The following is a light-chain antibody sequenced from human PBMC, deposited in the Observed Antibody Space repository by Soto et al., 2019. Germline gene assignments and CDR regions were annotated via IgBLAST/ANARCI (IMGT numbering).Light chain of an antibody. CDR3: QQYKNGPPLT. CDR2: GAF. CDR1: QSVSYN. J-gene: IGKJ4*01. Sequence: EIVMTQSPATLSVSPGETATLSCRASQSVSYNLAWYQQKPGQGPRLLIYGAFTRATGIPARFSGSGSGTEFTLNISSLKSEDFAVSYCQQYKNGPPLTFGGGTKVEIK. V-gene: IGKV3-15*01.